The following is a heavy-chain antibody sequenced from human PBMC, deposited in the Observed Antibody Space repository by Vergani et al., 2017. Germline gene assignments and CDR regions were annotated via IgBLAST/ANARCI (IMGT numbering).Heavy chain of an antibody. CDR2: ISAYNGNT. Sequence: QVQLVQSGAEVKKPGASVKVSCKASGYTFTSYGISWVRQAPGQGLEWMGWISAYNGNTNYAQKLQGRVTMTTDTSTSTAYMELRSLRSDDTAVYYCARVLPGRPRSWYNCFDPWGKGTLVTVSS. J-gene: IGHJ5*02. D-gene: IGHD6-13*01. V-gene: IGHV1-18*04. CDR3: ARVLPGRPRSWYNCFDP. CDR1: GYTFTSYG.